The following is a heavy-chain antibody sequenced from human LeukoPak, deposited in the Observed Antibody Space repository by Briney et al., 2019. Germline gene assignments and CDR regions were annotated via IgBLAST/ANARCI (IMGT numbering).Heavy chain of an antibody. D-gene: IGHD4-11*01. J-gene: IGHJ4*02. V-gene: IGHV3-7*01. CDR2: IKQDGSVK. CDR3: ARDLGGTLTTSFFDS. Sequence: GGSPRLSCAASGFTFSGYWMSWVRQAPGKGLEWVANIKQDGSVKYYVDSVKGRFTISRDNAKSSLYLQMSSLRAEDTAVYYCARDLGGTLTTSFFDSWGQGTLVTVSS. CDR1: GFTFSGYW.